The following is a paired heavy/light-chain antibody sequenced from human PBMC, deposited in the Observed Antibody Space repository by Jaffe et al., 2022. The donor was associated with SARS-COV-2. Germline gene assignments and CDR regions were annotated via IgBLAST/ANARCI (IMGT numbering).Heavy chain of an antibody. CDR3: AKEGCYNGVCSGHFDW. CDR1: GFSFSLYG. Sequence: QVELVESGGGAAQPGRSLRLSCAASGFSFSLYGMHWVRQAPGKGLEWVAIISSDSNNQDYGDAVKGRFTISRDDSKNTLYLQMNSLRADDTAVYYCAKEGCYNGVCSGHFDWWGQGTLVTVSS. J-gene: IGHJ4*02. CDR2: ISSDSNNQ. V-gene: IGHV3-30*18. D-gene: IGHD2-8*01.
Light chain of an antibody. V-gene: IGLV1-40*01. CDR1: NSNLGAGYD. J-gene: IGLJ1*01. CDR2: GDN. CDR3: QSYDTSLRAYV. Sequence: QSVLTQPPSVSGAPGQRVTISCTGSNSNLGAGYDVHWYQHLPGTAPNLLIFGDNNRPSGVPDRFSGSKSGSSASLAITGLQAEDEADYYCQSYDTSLRAYVFGTGTKVTVL.